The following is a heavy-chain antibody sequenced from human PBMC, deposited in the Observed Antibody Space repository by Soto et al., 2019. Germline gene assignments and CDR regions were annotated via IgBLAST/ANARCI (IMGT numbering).Heavy chain of an antibody. D-gene: IGHD3-22*01. CDR3: ARGAPYYYDSSGYSPVFDY. Sequence: PSETLSLTCTVSGGTISSGGYYWSWIRQHPGKGLEWIGYIYYSGSTYYNPSLKSRVTISVDTSKNQFSLKLSSVTAADTAVYYCARGAPYYYDSSGYSPVFDYWGQGTLVTVSS. CDR2: IYYSGST. J-gene: IGHJ4*02. CDR1: GGTISSGGYY. V-gene: IGHV4-31*03.